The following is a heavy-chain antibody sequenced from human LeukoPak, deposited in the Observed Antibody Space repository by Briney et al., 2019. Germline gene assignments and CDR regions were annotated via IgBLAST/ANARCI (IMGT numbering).Heavy chain of an antibody. Sequence: GGSLRLSCTVSGFPLSSYNMNWFRQAPGKGLEWVAYISASGSNIYYVDSVMGRFTVSRDNPKSSLFLQMNSPRAEDTAVYYCARVKGTYFDYWGQGALVTVSS. D-gene: IGHD1-1*01. CDR2: ISASGSNI. J-gene: IGHJ4*02. CDR3: ARVKGTYFDY. V-gene: IGHV3-48*01. CDR1: GFPLSSYN.